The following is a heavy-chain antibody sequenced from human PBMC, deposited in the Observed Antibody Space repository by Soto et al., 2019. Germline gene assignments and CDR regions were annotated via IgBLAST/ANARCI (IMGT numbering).Heavy chain of an antibody. CDR1: GFTSSEYY. CDR3: TRSSSGDGNFDY. CDR2: SRDKARSYTT. V-gene: IGHV3-72*01. Sequence: EMQLVESGGGLVQPGGSLRLSCAASGFTSSEYYVDWVRQAPGKGLEWVARSRDKARSYTTEYAASVKGRFIISRDDSKNSVYLQMSRLQTEDTAVYYCTRSSSGDGNFDYWGQGTLVTVSS. D-gene: IGHD4-17*01. J-gene: IGHJ4*02.